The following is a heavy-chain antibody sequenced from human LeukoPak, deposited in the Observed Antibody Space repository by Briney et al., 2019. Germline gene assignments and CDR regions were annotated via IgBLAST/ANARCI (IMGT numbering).Heavy chain of an antibody. J-gene: IGHJ4*02. CDR2: IKSKTDGGTT. CDR3: ARDWGSGDFDFWSGGYFDY. D-gene: IGHD3-3*01. Sequence: GGSLRLSCAASGFTFSNAWMSWVRQAPGKGLEWVGRIKSKTDGGTTDYAAPVKGRFTISRDDSKNTLYLQMNSLKTEDTAVYYCARDWGSGDFDFWSGGYFDYWGQGTLVTVSP. CDR1: GFTFSNAW. V-gene: IGHV3-15*01.